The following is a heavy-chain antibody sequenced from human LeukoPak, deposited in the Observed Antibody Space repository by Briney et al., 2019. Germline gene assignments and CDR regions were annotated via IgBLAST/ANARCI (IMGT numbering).Heavy chain of an antibody. Sequence: SETLSLTCTVSGGSISSSSYYWGWIRQPPGKGLEWIGSIYYSGSTYYNPSLKSRVTISVDTSKNQFSLKLSSVTAADTAAYYCARVGYSYGYGFAYYFDYWGQGTLVTVSS. V-gene: IGHV4-39*07. D-gene: IGHD5-18*01. J-gene: IGHJ4*02. CDR1: GGSISSSSYY. CDR3: ARVGYSYGYGFAYYFDY. CDR2: IYYSGST.